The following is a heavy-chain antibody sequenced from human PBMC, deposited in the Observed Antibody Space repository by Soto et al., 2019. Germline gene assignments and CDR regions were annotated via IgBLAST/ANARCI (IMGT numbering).Heavy chain of an antibody. Sequence: GASVKVSCKTSGSTFSTYDINWVRQAPGQGLEWMGWMNPNSGDTVSAQKFLGRLTMTRDSSMRTVYMELISLTSEYTAVYYCARLNYYGSGSYQDFFYFYALDVWGQVTTVTVSS. D-gene: IGHD3-10*01. V-gene: IGHV1-8*01. J-gene: IGHJ6*01. CDR3: ARLNYYGSGSYQDFFYFYALDV. CDR1: GSTFSTYD. CDR2: MNPNSGDT.